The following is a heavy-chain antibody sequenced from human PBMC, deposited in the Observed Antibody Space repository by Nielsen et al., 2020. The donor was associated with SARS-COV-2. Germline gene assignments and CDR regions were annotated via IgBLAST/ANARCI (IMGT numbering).Heavy chain of an antibody. J-gene: IGHJ4*02. D-gene: IGHD6-13*01. CDR2: IYKTGNT. V-gene: IGHV4-30-4*01. Sequence: SETLSLTCTVSGGSISSVDYYWNWIRQSPGKGLEWIGYIYKTGNTYYNPSLKSRLTISQDRSKNQFSLNLISVTAADTAVYYCARAKKYSGTWEHNWGQGTLVTVSS. CDR1: GGSISSVDYY. CDR3: ARAKKYSGTWEHN.